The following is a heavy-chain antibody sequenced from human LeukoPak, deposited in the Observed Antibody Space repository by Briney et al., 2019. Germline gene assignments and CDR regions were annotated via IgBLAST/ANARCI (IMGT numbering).Heavy chain of an antibody. CDR2: ISGSGGST. J-gene: IGHJ5*02. Sequence: GGSLRLSCAASGFTFSSYAMSWVRQAPGKGLEWVSAISGSGGSTYYADSVKGRFTISRDNSKNTLYLQMNSLRAEDTAVYYCAKDQDSSGYYYDWFDPWGQGTLVTVPS. D-gene: IGHD3-22*01. CDR3: AKDQDSSGYYYDWFDP. V-gene: IGHV3-23*01. CDR1: GFTFSSYA.